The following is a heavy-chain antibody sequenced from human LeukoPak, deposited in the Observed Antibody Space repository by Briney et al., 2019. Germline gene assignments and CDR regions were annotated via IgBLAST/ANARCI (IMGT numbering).Heavy chain of an antibody. Sequence: ASVRVSCKASGYTFTGYYMHWVRQAPGQGLEWMGWINPNSGGTNYAQKFQGRVTMTEDTSTDTAYMELSSLRSEDTAVYYCATVNYYDSSGYFWRKWFDPWGQGTLVTVSS. V-gene: IGHV1-2*02. J-gene: IGHJ5*02. CDR2: INPNSGGT. D-gene: IGHD3-22*01. CDR3: ATVNYYDSSGYFWRKWFDP. CDR1: GYTFTGYY.